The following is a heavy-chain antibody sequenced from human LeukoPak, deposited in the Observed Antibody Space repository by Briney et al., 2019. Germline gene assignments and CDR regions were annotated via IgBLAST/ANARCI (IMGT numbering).Heavy chain of an antibody. V-gene: IGHV3-53*05. CDR1: GFTVSSNY. CDR2: IYSGGST. CDR3: ARVSDGYNLLDY. D-gene: IGHD5-24*01. J-gene: IGHJ4*02. Sequence: HPGGSLRLSCAASGFTVSSNYMSWVRQAPGKGVEWVSVIYSGGSTYYADSVKGRFTISRDNSKNTLYHQMNSLRAEDTAVYYCARVSDGYNLLDYWGQGTLVTVSS.